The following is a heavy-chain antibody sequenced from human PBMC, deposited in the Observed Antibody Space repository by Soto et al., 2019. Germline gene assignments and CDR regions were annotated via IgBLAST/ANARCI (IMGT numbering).Heavy chain of an antibody. Sequence: PGGSLRLSCAASGFTFDDYAMHWVRQAPGKGLEWVSGISWDSGTIGYADSVKGRFTISRDNAKNSLYLQMNFLRTDDTAFYYCAKDNEYQLAHFDYWGQGTLVTVSS. D-gene: IGHD2-2*01. V-gene: IGHV3-9*01. J-gene: IGHJ4*02. CDR1: GFTFDDYA. CDR3: AKDNEYQLAHFDY. CDR2: ISWDSGTI.